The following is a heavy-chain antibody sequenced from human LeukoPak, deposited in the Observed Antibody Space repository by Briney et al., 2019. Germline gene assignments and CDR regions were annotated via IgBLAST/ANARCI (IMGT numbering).Heavy chain of an antibody. Sequence: PSETLSLTSGVYGGSFSGYYWTWIRQPPGKGLEWIGDINHIGNTNYNPSLKSRVTISLDKSKNQFSLRLSSVTAADTAVYYCARAIRTGLGIGSFDGWGQGTLVTVSS. CDR1: GGSFSGYY. CDR3: ARAIRTGLGIGSFDG. V-gene: IGHV4-34*01. D-gene: IGHD7-27*01. J-gene: IGHJ4*02. CDR2: INHIGNT.